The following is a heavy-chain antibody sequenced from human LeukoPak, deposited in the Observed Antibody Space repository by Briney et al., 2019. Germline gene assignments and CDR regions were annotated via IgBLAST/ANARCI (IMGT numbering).Heavy chain of an antibody. CDR3: ARLDLRYSSSWYYFDY. J-gene: IGHJ4*02. Sequence: SVNVSCKASGGTFSSYAISWVRQAPGQGLEWMGGIIPIFGTANYAQKFQGRVTITADESTSTAYMELSSLRSEDTAVYYCARLDLRYSSSWYYFDYWGQGTLVTVSS. CDR1: GGTFSSYA. CDR2: IIPIFGTA. D-gene: IGHD6-13*01. V-gene: IGHV1-69*13.